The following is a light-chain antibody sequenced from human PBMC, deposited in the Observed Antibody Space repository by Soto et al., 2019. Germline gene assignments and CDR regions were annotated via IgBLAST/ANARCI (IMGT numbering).Light chain of an antibody. CDR3: SSYTSSSSYV. CDR1: RREVGGYNY. CDR2: DVS. V-gene: IGLV2-14*01. Sequence: QSVLTQPAPVSGSPGQSIAISCTGTRREVGGYNYVSWYQQHPGKAPKLLINDVSNRPSGVSSRFSGSKSGNTASLTISGLQAEDEADYYCSSYTSSSSYVFGTGTKVTVL. J-gene: IGLJ1*01.